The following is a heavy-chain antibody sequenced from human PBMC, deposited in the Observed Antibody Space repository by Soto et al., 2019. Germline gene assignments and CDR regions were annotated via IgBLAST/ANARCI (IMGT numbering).Heavy chain of an antibody. CDR3: ARDPAVDYCSGGSCYRFQH. J-gene: IGHJ1*01. CDR2: ISAYNGNT. D-gene: IGHD2-15*01. Sequence: ASVTVSCKASGYTFTSYGISWVRQAPGQGLEWKGWISAYNGNTNYAQKLQGRVTMTTDTSTSTAYMELRSLRSDDTAVYYCARDPAVDYCSGGSCYRFQHWGQGTLVTVSS. CDR1: GYTFTSYG. V-gene: IGHV1-18*01.